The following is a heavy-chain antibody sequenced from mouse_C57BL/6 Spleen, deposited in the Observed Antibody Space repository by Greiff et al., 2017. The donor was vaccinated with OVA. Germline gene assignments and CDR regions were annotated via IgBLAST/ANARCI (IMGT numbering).Heavy chain of an antibody. V-gene: IGHV1-7*01. CDR3: ARDTTVVAPFFDY. J-gene: IGHJ2*01. CDR1: GYTFTSYW. D-gene: IGHD1-1*01. Sequence: VQRVESGAELAKPGASVKLSCKASGYTFTSYWMHWVKQRPGQGLEWIGYINPSSGYTKYNQKFKDKATLTADKSSSTAYMQLSSLTYEDSAVYYCARDTTVVAPFFDYWGQGTTLTVSS. CDR2: INPSSGYT.